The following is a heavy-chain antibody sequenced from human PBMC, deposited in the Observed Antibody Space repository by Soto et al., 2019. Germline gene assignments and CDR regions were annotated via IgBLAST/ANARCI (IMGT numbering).Heavy chain of an antibody. J-gene: IGHJ4*02. CDR1: GGSLNHYD. D-gene: IGHD1-26*01. CDR2: IYYSGTT. CDR3: ARLGGSYAVPHFDY. Sequence: SETLSLTCTVAGGSLNHYDGTWIRQPPGKGLEWMGYIYYSGTTTNYNPSLKSRVTLSVDTSKNQFSLKLSSVTAADTAVYYCARLGGSYAVPHFDYWGQGTLVTV. V-gene: IGHV4-59*08.